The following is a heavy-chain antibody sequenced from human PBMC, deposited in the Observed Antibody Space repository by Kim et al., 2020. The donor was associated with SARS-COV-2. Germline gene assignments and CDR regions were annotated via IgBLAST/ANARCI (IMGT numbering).Heavy chain of an antibody. CDR2: FDPEDGET. V-gene: IGHV1-24*01. Sequence: ASVKVSCKVSGYTLTELSMHWVRQAPGKGLEWMGGFDPEDGETIYAQKFQGRVTMTEDTSTDTAYMELSSLRSEDTAVYYCATLKALGELWRFDYWGQGTLVTVSS. CDR1: GYTLTELS. CDR3: ATLKALGELWRFDY. D-gene: IGHD3-16*01. J-gene: IGHJ4*02.